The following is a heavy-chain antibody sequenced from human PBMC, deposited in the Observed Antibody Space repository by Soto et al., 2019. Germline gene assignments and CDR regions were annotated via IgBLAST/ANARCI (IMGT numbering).Heavy chain of an antibody. V-gene: IGHV3-33*01. Sequence: GGSLRLSCAASGFTFSSYGMHWVRQAPGKGLEWVAVIWYDGSNKYYADSVKGRFTISRDNSKNTLYLQMNSLRAEDTAVYYCARGPVWQDCSSTSCYLDYWGQGTLVTVSS. CDR2: IWYDGSNK. CDR1: GFTFSSYG. CDR3: ARGPVWQDCSSTSCYLDY. D-gene: IGHD2-2*01. J-gene: IGHJ4*02.